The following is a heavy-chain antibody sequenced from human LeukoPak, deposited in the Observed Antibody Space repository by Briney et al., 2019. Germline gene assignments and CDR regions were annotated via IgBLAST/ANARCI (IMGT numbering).Heavy chain of an antibody. D-gene: IGHD6-13*01. CDR3: ARGLLAAAGTGWFDP. J-gene: IGHJ5*02. CDR1: GFTFSSYS. Sequence: GGSLRLSCAASGFTFSSYSMNWVRQAPGKGLEWVSSISSSSSYIYYADSVKGRFTISRDNAENSLYLQMNSLRAEDTAVYYCARGLLAAAGTGWFDPWGQGTLVTVSS. V-gene: IGHV3-21*01. CDR2: ISSSSSYI.